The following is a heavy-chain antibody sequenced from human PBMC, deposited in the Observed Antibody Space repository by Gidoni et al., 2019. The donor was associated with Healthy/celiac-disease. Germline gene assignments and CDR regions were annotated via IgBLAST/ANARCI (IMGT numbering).Heavy chain of an antibody. D-gene: IGHD4-17*01. CDR1: GFTFIPYS. J-gene: IGHJ4*02. CDR3: ARDLPLMTTVTAFDY. Sequence: EVRLVESGGGLVQPGGSLRLSCAASGFTFIPYSMNWVRQAPGKGLEWVSYISSSSSTIYYADSVKGRFTISRDNAKNSLYLQMNSLRDEDTAVYYCARDLPLMTTVTAFDYWGQGTLVTVSS. V-gene: IGHV3-48*02. CDR2: ISSSSSTI.